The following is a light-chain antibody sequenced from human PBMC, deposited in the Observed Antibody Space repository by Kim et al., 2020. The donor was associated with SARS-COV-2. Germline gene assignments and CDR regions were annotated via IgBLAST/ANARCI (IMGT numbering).Light chain of an antibody. Sequence: QRVTISSSGTSTNIGSNYVYWYQQRPGTAPKLLIYRNNQRPSGVPDRFSGSKSGTSASLAISGLRSEDEADYYCAAWDDSLSGSWVFGGGTQLTVL. CDR1: STNIGSNY. CDR2: RNN. J-gene: IGLJ3*02. CDR3: AAWDDSLSGSWV. V-gene: IGLV1-47*01.